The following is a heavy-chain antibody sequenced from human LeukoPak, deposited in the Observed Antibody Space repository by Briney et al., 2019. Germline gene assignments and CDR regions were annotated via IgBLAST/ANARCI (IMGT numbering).Heavy chain of an antibody. V-gene: IGHV4-59*12. CDR2: IYYSGST. J-gene: IGHJ4*02. CDR1: GDSISSYY. D-gene: IGHD3-22*01. CDR3: ARESRYYDSSAFGY. Sequence: SETLSLTCTVPGDSISSYYWSWIRQPPGKGLEWIGYIYYSGSTNYNPSLMSRVTMSVDTSKNQFSLKLSSVTAADTAVYYCARESRYYDSSAFGYWGQGTLVTVSS.